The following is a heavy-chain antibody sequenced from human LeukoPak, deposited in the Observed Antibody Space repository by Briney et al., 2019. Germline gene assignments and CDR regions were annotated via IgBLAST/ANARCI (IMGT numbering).Heavy chain of an antibody. J-gene: IGHJ4*02. CDR3: AREGGSYRPLDY. V-gene: IGHV4-4*02. Sequence: SGTLSLTCDVSGGSISQTNWTWVRQPPGQGPGWIGEVNLQGGTNYNPSLLRRVAISVDTSANHDSLQMTAVTAADTAVYYCAREGGSYRPLDYSGQGTLVTVSS. CDR2: VNLQGGT. D-gene: IGHD3-16*02. CDR1: GGSISQTNW.